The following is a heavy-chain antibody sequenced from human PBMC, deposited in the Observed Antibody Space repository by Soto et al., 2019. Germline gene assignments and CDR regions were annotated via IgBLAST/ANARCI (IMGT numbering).Heavy chain of an antibody. V-gene: IGHV3-23*01. CDR2: ISGGGGIT. D-gene: IGHD2-15*01. Sequence: GGSLRLSCIASGITFSSYAMTWVRQAPGKGLEWVSDISGGGGITYYADSVKGRFTISRDNSKNTLILQMNSLRADDTAVYYFSGARRWSPYYYAIDIWGQGTRVTVSS. CDR3: SGARRWSPYYYAIDI. CDR1: GITFSSYA. J-gene: IGHJ6*02.